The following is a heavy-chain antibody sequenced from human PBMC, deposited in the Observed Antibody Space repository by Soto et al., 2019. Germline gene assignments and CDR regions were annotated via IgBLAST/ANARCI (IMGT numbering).Heavy chain of an antibody. CDR3: ARTPSGSGSYYMWYYFDY. D-gene: IGHD3-10*01. CDR1: GGSISSYY. J-gene: IGHJ4*02. CDR2: IYYSGST. Sequence: PSATLSLTCTVSGGSISSYYWSWIRQPPGQGLEWIGYIYYSGSTNYNPSLKSRVTISVDTSKNQFSLKLSSVTAADTAVYYCARTPSGSGSYYMWYYFDYWGQGTLVTVS. V-gene: IGHV4-59*01.